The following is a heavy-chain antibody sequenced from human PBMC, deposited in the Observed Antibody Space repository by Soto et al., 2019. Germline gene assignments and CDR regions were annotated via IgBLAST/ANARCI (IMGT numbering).Heavy chain of an antibody. V-gene: IGHV4-39*01. J-gene: IGHJ6*03. CDR1: GGSISSSSYY. D-gene: IGHD6-13*01. CDR3: ARHVGSSWGRYYYYMDV. Sequence: SETLSLTCTVSGGSISSSSYYWGWIRQPPGKGLEWIGSIYYSGSTYYNPSLKSRVTISVDTSKNQFSLKLSSVTAADTAVYYCARHVGSSWGRYYYYMDVWGKGTTVTVSS. CDR2: IYYSGST.